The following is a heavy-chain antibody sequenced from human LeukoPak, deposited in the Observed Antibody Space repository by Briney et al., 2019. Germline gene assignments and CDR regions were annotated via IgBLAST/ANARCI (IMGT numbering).Heavy chain of an antibody. Sequence: ASVRVSCKVTGQSLIELSMHWVRQAPGIGLEWMGGFDPEHGETIYAQKFQGRVSMTDDTSTDTAYLELSSLKSEDTAVYYCSTVEYLGVPVSSGGTGYFDSWGQGTLITVSS. CDR3: STVEYLGVPVSSGGTGYFDS. J-gene: IGHJ4*02. V-gene: IGHV1-24*01. D-gene: IGHD6-13*01. CDR2: FDPEHGET. CDR1: GQSLIELS.